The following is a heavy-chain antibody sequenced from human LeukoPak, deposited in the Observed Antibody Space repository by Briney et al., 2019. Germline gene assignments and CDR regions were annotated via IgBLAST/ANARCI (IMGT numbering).Heavy chain of an antibody. CDR1: GFTVSSNS. V-gene: IGHV3-53*01. J-gene: IGHJ4*02. D-gene: IGHD4/OR15-4a*01. CDR2: IYSGTI. Sequence: GGSLRLSCTVSGFTVSSNSMSWVRQAPGKGLEWGSFIYSGTIHYSDSVKGRFTISRDNSKNTLYLQMNSLRAEDTAVYYCARRAGAYSHPYDYWGQGTLVTVSS. CDR3: ARRAGAYSHPYDY.